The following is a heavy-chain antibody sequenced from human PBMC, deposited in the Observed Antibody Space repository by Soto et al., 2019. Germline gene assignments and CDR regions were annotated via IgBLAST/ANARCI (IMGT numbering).Heavy chain of an antibody. CDR1: GYTFTSYD. Sequence: GASVKVSCKASGYTFTSYDINWVRQATGQGLEWMGWMNPNRGNTGHAQKFQGRVTMTRNTSISTAYMELSSLRSEDTAVYYCARAGGPTAVLRYFDWSPGYYYGMDVWGQGTTVTVSS. CDR3: ARAGGPTAVLRYFDWSPGYYYGMDV. CDR2: MNPNRGNT. D-gene: IGHD3-9*01. V-gene: IGHV1-8*01. J-gene: IGHJ6*02.